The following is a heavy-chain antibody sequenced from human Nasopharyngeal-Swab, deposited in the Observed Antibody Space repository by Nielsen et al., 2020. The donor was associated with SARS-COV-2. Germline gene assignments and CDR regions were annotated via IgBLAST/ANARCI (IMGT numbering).Heavy chain of an antibody. CDR3: AKDTATVTSFNYYAMDV. CDR2: ITSSVGTT. V-gene: IGHV3-23*01. CDR1: GFTLSNYA. Sequence: GGSLRLSCAASGFTLSNYAMSWVRQVPGKGLEWVSVITSSVGTTYYADSVKGRFTISRDNSKNTLYLQMNSLRAEDTALYYCAKDTATVTSFNYYAMDVRGQGTTVTVSS. J-gene: IGHJ6*02. D-gene: IGHD5-18*01.